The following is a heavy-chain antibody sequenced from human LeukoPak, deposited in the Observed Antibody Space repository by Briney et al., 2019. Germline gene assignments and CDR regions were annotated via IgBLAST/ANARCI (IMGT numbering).Heavy chain of an antibody. CDR3: ARRGWSYYYYYMDV. V-gene: IGHV4-34*01. CDR1: GGSFSGYY. J-gene: IGHJ6*03. D-gene: IGHD6-19*01. CDR2: INHSGST. Sequence: SETLSLTCAVYGGSFSGYYWSWIRQPPGKRLEWIGEINHSGSTNYNPSLKSRVTISVDTSKNQFSLKLSSVTAADTAVYYCARRGWSYYYYYMDVWGKGTTVTVSS.